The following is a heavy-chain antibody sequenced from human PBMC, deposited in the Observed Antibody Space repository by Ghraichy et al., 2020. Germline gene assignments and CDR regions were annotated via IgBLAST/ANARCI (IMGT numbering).Heavy chain of an antibody. J-gene: IGHJ6*03. CDR1: GFTFSSYS. CDR3: ARAPSDYYDSSGYPQGLDYYYYMDV. D-gene: IGHD3-22*01. CDR2: ISSSSCYI. Sequence: GESLNISCAASGFTFSSYSMNWVRQAPGKGLEWVSSISSSSCYIYYADSVKGRFTISRDNAKNSLYLQMNSLRAEDTAVYYCARAPSDYYDSSGYPQGLDYYYYMDVWGKGTTVTVSS. V-gene: IGHV3-21*01.